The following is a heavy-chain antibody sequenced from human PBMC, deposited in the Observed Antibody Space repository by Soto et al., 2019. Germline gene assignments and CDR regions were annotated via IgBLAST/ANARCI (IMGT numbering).Heavy chain of an antibody. CDR2: INACNGNT. Sequence: ASVKVSCKASGYTFTSYAMHWVRQAPGQRLEWMGWINACNGNTKYSQKFQGRVTITTDTSTSTAYMELRSLRSDDTAVYYCARAYSGTTGAGYWGQGTLVTVSS. J-gene: IGHJ4*02. V-gene: IGHV1-3*01. CDR3: ARAYSGTTGAGY. D-gene: IGHD1-26*01. CDR1: GYTFTSYA.